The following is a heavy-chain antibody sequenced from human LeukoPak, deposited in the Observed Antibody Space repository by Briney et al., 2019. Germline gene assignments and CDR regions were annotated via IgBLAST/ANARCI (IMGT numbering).Heavy chain of an antibody. CDR3: ARLDYVEYYFDY. CDR1: GYTLTELS. J-gene: IGHJ4*02. V-gene: IGHV1-24*01. Sequence: ASVKVSCKVSGYTLTELSMHWVRQAPGKGLEWVGGFDPEDGETIYAQKFQGRVTMTEDTSTDTAYMELSSLRAEDTAVYYCARLDYVEYYFDYWGQGTLVTVSS. CDR2: FDPEDGET. D-gene: IGHD4-17*01.